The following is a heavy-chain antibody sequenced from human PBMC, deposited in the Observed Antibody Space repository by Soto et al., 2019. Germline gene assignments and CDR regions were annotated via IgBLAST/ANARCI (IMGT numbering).Heavy chain of an antibody. CDR1: GGTFSSYA. D-gene: IGHD3-22*01. Sequence: QVQLVQSGAEVKKPGSSVKVSCKASGGTFSSYAISWVRQAPGQGLEWMGGIIPIFGTANYAQKFQGRVTITADESTSTAYMELSSLRYEDTAVYYCARNTYYDSSGYPYNWFDPWGQGTLVTVSS. J-gene: IGHJ5*02. CDR3: ARNTYYDSSGYPYNWFDP. CDR2: IIPIFGTA. V-gene: IGHV1-69*12.